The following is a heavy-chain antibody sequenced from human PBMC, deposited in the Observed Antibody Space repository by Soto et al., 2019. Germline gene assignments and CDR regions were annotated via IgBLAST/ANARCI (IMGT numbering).Heavy chain of an antibody. CDR3: ARQTPPVPAARYYYYYYYMGV. Sequence: SETLSLTSTVSGGSISSSSYYWGWIRQPPEKGQEWIGSIYYSGSTYYNPSLKNRVTISVDTSKTQFSLKLSYVTAEEKAVYYCARQTPPVPAARYYYYYYYMGVWGKGTTVAVSS. CDR1: GGSISSSSYY. J-gene: IGHJ6*03. V-gene: IGHV4-39*01. CDR2: IYYSGST. D-gene: IGHD2-2*01.